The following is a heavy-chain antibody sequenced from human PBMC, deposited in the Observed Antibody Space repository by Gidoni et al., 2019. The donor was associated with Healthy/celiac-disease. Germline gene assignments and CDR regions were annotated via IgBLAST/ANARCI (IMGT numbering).Heavy chain of an antibody. V-gene: IGHV3-23*01. CDR2: ISGSGGST. CDR1: GFTFRSYA. D-gene: IGHD3-3*01. Sequence: EVQLLESGGGLVQPGGSLSLSCAASGFTFRSYAMSWVRQAPGRGLEWVSAISGSGGSTYYADSVKGRFTISRDNSKNTLYLQMNSLRAEDTAVYYCAKLGRIFGVVIIERGDPPGDPHDAFDIWGQGTMVTVSS. J-gene: IGHJ3*02. CDR3: AKLGRIFGVVIIERGDPPGDPHDAFDI.